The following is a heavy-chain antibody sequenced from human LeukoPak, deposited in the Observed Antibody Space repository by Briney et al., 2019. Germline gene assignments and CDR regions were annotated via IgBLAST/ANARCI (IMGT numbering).Heavy chain of an antibody. Sequence: SETLSLTCTVSGGSISDYYWSWIRQPPGKGLECIGYVHYSGSTNYNPSLKSRVTTSVDTSKNQFSLKLTPVTAADTAVYYCARGAHYFDYWGQGALVTVSS. V-gene: IGHV4-59*01. CDR2: VHYSGST. CDR3: ARGAHYFDY. J-gene: IGHJ4*02. CDR1: GGSISDYY.